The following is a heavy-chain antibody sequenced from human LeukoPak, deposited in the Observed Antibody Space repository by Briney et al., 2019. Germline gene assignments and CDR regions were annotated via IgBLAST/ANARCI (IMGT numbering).Heavy chain of an antibody. D-gene: IGHD1-26*01. V-gene: IGHV1-8*01. J-gene: IGHJ5*02. CDR3: ARGRLHSAEFDP. Sequence: GWMNPNSGNTGYAQRFRGRISMTSNTAISTVYMELSSLISDDTAVYYCARGRLHSAEFDPWGQGTLVTVSS. CDR2: MNPNSGNT.